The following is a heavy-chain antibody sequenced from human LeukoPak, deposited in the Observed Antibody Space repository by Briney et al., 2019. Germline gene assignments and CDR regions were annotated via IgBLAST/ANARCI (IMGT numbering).Heavy chain of an antibody. CDR3: ARGAPYYYGSGSYTRYFQH. Sequence: SETLSLTCAVYGGSFSGYYWSWIRQPPGKGLEWIGEINHSGSTNYNPSLKSRVTISIDTSKNQFSLKLSSVTAADTAVYYCARGAPYYYGSGSYTRYFQHWGQGTLVTVSS. CDR2: INHSGST. CDR1: GGSFSGYY. V-gene: IGHV4-34*01. D-gene: IGHD3-10*01. J-gene: IGHJ1*01.